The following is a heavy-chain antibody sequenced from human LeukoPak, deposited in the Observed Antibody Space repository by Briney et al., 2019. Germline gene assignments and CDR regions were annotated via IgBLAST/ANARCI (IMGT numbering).Heavy chain of an antibody. Sequence: PSETLSLTCTVSGGSISGSSYYWGWIRQPPGKGLEWIGSIYYSGSTYYNPSLKSRVTISVDTSKNQFSLKLSSVTAADTAVYYCARSVYSSSWYFANPHGMDVWGQGTTVTVSS. J-gene: IGHJ6*02. CDR2: IYYSGST. CDR1: GGSISGSSYY. V-gene: IGHV4-39*07. D-gene: IGHD6-13*01. CDR3: ARSVYSSSWYFANPHGMDV.